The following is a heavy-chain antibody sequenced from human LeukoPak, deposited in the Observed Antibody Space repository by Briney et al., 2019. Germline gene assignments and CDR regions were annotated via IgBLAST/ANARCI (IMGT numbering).Heavy chain of an antibody. J-gene: IGHJ4*02. D-gene: IGHD3-22*01. Sequence: PSETLSLTCTVSGGSISSGSDYWNWIRQPAGKGLEWIGRIYSSGSTNYNPSLKSRVTISVDTSKNQFSLKLSSVTAADTAVYYCVRGDYYDSSGPNDYWGQGTLVTVSS. CDR2: IYSSGST. CDR3: VRGDYYDSSGPNDY. V-gene: IGHV4-61*02. CDR1: GGSISSGSDY.